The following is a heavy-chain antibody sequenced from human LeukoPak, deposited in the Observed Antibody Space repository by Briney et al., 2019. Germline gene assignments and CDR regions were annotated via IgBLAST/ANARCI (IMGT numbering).Heavy chain of an antibody. CDR2: ISAYNGNT. Sequence: ASVKVSCKASGYTFTSYDISWVRQAPGQGLEWMGWISAYNGNTNYAQKLQGRVTMTTDTSTSTAYMELRSLRSDDTAVYYCARDYYDSSGYPNYYYYYMDVWGKGTTVTISS. CDR3: ARDYYDSSGYPNYYYYYMDV. CDR1: GYTFTSYD. V-gene: IGHV1-18*01. J-gene: IGHJ6*03. D-gene: IGHD3-22*01.